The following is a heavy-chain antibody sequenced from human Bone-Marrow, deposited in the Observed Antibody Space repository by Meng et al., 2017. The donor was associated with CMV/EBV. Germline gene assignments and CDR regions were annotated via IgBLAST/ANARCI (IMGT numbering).Heavy chain of an antibody. Sequence: ASVKVSCKASGYTFTGYYMHWVRQAPGQGLEWMGWINPNSGGTNYAQKFQGRVTMTRDTSMSTAYMELRRLRSDDTAMYYCARGGQQLVRRYFHNWGQGTLVTVSS. CDR1: GYTFTGYY. CDR2: INPNSGGT. J-gene: IGHJ1*01. D-gene: IGHD6-13*01. V-gene: IGHV1-2*02. CDR3: ARGGQQLVRRYFHN.